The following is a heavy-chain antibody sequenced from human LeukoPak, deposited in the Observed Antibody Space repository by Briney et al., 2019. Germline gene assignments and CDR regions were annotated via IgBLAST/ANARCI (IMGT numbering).Heavy chain of an antibody. CDR1: VITFSDYS. J-gene: IGHJ4*02. V-gene: IGHV3-21*01. Sequence: KPGGSLRLSCAASVITFSDYSMNWVRQAPGKGLEWVSSISSRSSYIYYANSVKGRFIISRDNAKNSLYLQMNSLRAEDTALYYCTKVLGASDNGGFGYWGQGTLVTVSS. D-gene: IGHD7-27*01. CDR2: ISSRSSYI. CDR3: TKVLGASDNGGFGY.